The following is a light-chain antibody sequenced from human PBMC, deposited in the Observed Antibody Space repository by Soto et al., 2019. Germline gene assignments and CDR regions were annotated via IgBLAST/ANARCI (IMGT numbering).Light chain of an antibody. Sequence: QSALTQPASVSGSPGQSITISCTGTSSDIGHYDYVSWYQQHPGKAPKLMIYHVTYRPSGVSNRYSGSKSRNSASLTISGLQADAEADYYCCSLTTSHTYVLGSGTKLTVL. CDR1: SSDIGHYDY. V-gene: IGLV2-14*03. CDR2: HVT. CDR3: CSLTTSHTYV. J-gene: IGLJ1*01.